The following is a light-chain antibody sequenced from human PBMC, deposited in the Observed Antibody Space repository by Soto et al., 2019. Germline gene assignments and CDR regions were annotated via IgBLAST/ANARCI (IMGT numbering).Light chain of an antibody. CDR1: SSNIGNSY. V-gene: IGLV1-51*02. Sequence: QSVLTQPPSVSAAPGQTVTISCSGSSSNIGNSYVSWYQQLPGTAPKLLIYENNKRPSGIPDRFSGSKSGTSATLGITGLQTGDEADYYCGAWDNTLSAGVFGGGTKLTVL. J-gene: IGLJ3*02. CDR2: ENN. CDR3: GAWDNTLSAGV.